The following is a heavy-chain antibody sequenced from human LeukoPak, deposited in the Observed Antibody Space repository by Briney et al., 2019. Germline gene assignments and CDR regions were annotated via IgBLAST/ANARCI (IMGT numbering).Heavy chain of an antibody. CDR2: ISYDGSNK. CDR1: GFTFSSYA. J-gene: IGHJ3*02. CDR3: AKDKAPVANHAFDI. V-gene: IGHV3-30*04. D-gene: IGHD5-12*01. Sequence: GGSLRLSCAASGFTFSSYAMHWVRQAPGKGLEWVAVISYDGSNKYYADSVKGRFTISRDNSKNTLYLQMNSLRAEDTAVYYCAKDKAPVANHAFDIWGQGTMVTVSS.